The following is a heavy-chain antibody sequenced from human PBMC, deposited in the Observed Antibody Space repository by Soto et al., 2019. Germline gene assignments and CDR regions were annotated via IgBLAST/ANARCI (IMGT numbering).Heavy chain of an antibody. CDR1: GFTVSSNY. V-gene: IGHV3-53*01. J-gene: IGHJ3*02. D-gene: IGHD5-12*01. CDR2: IYSGGST. CDR3: ARDGYNSGDHDAFDI. Sequence: GGSLRLSCAASGFTVSSNYMIWVRQAPGKGLEWVSVIYSGGSTYYADSVKGRFTISRDNSKNTLYLQMNSLRAEDTAVYYCARDGYNSGDHDAFDIWGQGTMVTVSS.